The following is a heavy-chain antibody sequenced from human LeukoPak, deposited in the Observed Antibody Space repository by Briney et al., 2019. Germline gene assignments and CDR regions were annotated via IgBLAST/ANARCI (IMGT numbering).Heavy chain of an antibody. CDR3: ARPRSIVGATADAFDI. Sequence: GESLKISCKGSGYSFTSYWIGWVRLMPGKGLEWMGIIYPGDSDTRYSPSFQGQVTISADKSISTAYLQWSSLKASDTAMYYCARPRSIVGATADAFDIWGQGTMVTVSS. J-gene: IGHJ3*02. CDR1: GYSFTSYW. V-gene: IGHV5-51*01. CDR2: IYPGDSDT. D-gene: IGHD1-26*01.